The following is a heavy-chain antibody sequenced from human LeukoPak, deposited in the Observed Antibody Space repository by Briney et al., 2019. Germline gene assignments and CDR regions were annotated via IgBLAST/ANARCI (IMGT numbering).Heavy chain of an antibody. CDR1: GVSISSYY. D-gene: IGHD3-22*01. J-gene: IGHJ4*02. CDR3: ARDSDSSGYLNYFDY. Sequence: ASETLSLTCTVSGVSISSYYWSWIRQPAGKGLEWIGRIYTSGSTNYNPSLKSRVTMSVDTSKNQFSLKLSSVTAADTAVYYCARDSDSSGYLNYFDYWGQGTLVTVSS. CDR2: IYTSGST. V-gene: IGHV4-4*07.